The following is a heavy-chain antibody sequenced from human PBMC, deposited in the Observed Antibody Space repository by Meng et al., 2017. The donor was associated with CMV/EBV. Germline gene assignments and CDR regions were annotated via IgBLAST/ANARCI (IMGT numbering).Heavy chain of an antibody. Sequence: SCAAAGLTFGSYAMQWDRQAPGKGLEWVAVISYDGSNKYYADSVKGRFTISRDNSKNTLYLQMNSLRAEDTAVYYCASGVLSSGCDYWGQGTLVTVSS. V-gene: IGHV3-30*04. CDR3: ASGVLSSGCDY. CDR2: ISYDGSNK. D-gene: IGHD6-19*01. J-gene: IGHJ4*02. CDR1: GLTFGSYA.